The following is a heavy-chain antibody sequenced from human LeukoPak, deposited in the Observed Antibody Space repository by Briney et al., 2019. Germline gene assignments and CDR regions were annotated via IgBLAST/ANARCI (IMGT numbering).Heavy chain of an antibody. CDR3: AREGSVKGYCSSTSCQNWFDP. D-gene: IGHD2-2*01. J-gene: IGHJ5*02. Sequence: SVKVSCKASGGTFSSYAISWVRQAPGQGLEWMGRIIPIFGIANYAQKFQGRVTITADESTSTAYMELSSLRSEDTAVYYCAREGSVKGYCSSTSCQNWFDPWGQGTLVTVSS. CDR1: GGTFSSYA. CDR2: IIPIFGIA. V-gene: IGHV1-69*13.